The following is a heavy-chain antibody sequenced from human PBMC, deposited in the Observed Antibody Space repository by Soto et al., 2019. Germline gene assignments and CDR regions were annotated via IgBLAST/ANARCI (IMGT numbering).Heavy chain of an antibody. CDR1: GGSISSNSYY. V-gene: IGHV4-39*01. CDR2: GYHGGNT. D-gene: IGHD5-18*01. CDR3: ARHLSGYGYLYFEY. Sequence: QLQLQESGPGLVKPSETQSLTCTVSGGSISSNSYYWAWIRQPPGKGLEWIGSGYHGGNTYYNPSHKSRVTISVDTSTNQFSLKLNSVTAADTAVYYCARHLSGYGYLYFEYWGQGILVIVSS. J-gene: IGHJ4*02.